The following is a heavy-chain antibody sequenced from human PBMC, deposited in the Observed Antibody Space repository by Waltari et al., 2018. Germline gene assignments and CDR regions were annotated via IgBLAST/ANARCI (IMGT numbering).Heavy chain of an antibody. Sequence: QVQLVQSGAEVKKPGASVKVSCKASGYTFTSYAMHLVLQGPVPRLRWMGWINAGYGNTKYSQKFQGRVTITRDTSASTAYMELSSLRSEDTAVYYCARDRITMVQGVMTDYYYGMDVWGQGTTVTVSS. D-gene: IGHD3-10*01. J-gene: IGHJ6*02. CDR1: GYTFTSYA. CDR3: ARDRITMVQGVMTDYYYGMDV. CDR2: INAGYGNT. V-gene: IGHV1-3*01.